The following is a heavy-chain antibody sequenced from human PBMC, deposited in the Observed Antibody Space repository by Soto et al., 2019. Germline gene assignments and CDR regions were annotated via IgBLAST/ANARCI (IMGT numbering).Heavy chain of an antibody. CDR2: IYPGDSDT. CDR1: GYSFTSFL. J-gene: IGHJ4*02. Sequence: PGESLKISNKGSGYSFTSFLIVLVRPMHGKGLEWMGIIYPGDSDTRYSPSFQGQVTISADKSISTAYLQWSSLKASDTAMYYCARILRGRLDFDYWGQGTLVTVSS. D-gene: IGHD3-10*01. CDR3: ARILRGRLDFDY. V-gene: IGHV5-51*01.